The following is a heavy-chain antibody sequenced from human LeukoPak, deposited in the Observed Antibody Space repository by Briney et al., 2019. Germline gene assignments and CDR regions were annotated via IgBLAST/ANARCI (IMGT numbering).Heavy chain of an antibody. CDR3: AKDRYYDSGSAFDI. V-gene: IGHV3-23*01. Sequence: GGSLRLSCAASGFTFNNCWMTWVRQAPGKGLEWVSGISGSGGSTYYADSVKGRFTISRDNSKNTLYLQMNSLRAEDTAVYYCAKDRYYDSGSAFDIWGQGTMVTVSS. D-gene: IGHD3-22*01. CDR1: GFTFNNCW. J-gene: IGHJ3*02. CDR2: ISGSGGST.